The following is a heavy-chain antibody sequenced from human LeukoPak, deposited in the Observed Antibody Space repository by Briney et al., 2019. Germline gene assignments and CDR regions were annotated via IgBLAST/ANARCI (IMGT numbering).Heavy chain of an antibody. Sequence: GGSLILSCAASGFTFDDYAMHWVRQAPGKGLEWVSGISWNSGSIGYADSVKGRFTISRDNAKNSLYLQMNSLRAEDTALYYCAKDMSDLHCSSTSCYKYGMDVWGQGTTVTVSS. CDR1: GFTFDDYA. V-gene: IGHV3-9*01. D-gene: IGHD2-2*01. CDR3: AKDMSDLHCSSTSCYKYGMDV. CDR2: ISWNSGSI. J-gene: IGHJ6*02.